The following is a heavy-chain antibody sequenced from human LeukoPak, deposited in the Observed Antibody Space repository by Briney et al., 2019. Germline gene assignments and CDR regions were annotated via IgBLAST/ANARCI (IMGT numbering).Heavy chain of an antibody. Sequence: GASVKVSCKASGYTFTGYYMHWVRQAPGQGLEWMGWINPDSGDTNYAQTYQGSVTVTRDTSIRTAYMELSRLRSDDTAVYYCPREPSRVTTRHLDYWGQGTLVTVSS. CDR3: PREPSRVTTRHLDY. J-gene: IGHJ4*02. CDR1: GYTFTGYY. CDR2: INPDSGDT. D-gene: IGHD4-17*01. V-gene: IGHV1-2*02.